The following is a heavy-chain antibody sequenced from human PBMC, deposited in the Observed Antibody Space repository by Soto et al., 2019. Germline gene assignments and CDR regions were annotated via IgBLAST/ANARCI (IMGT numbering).Heavy chain of an antibody. J-gene: IGHJ6*02. Sequence: ASVKVSCKASGYTFTGYYIHWVRQAPGQGLEWMGWINPNSGGTNYAQKFQGSVTMTRDTSISTVYMELRRLRSDDTAVYYCARAGIAAAGSGEDGTYVWGQGTTVTVSS. V-gene: IGHV1-2*02. D-gene: IGHD6-13*01. CDR3: ARAGIAAAGSGEDGTYV. CDR1: GYTFTGYY. CDR2: INPNSGGT.